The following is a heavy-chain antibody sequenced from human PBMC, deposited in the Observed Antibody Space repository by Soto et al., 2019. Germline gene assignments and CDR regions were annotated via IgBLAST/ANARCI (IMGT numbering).Heavy chain of an antibody. J-gene: IGHJ6*02. CDR1: GFTFSVYW. CDR2: IDSDGSTT. Sequence: EVQLVESGGGLVQPGGSLRLSCAASGFTFSVYWMHWVRQAPGKGLVWVSRIDSDGSTTSYADSVKGRFTISRDNAKSTLYLQMNSLRAEEPAVYYCARPGYSNYGPGVDVWGQGTTVTVSS. D-gene: IGHD4-4*01. CDR3: ARPGYSNYGPGVDV. V-gene: IGHV3-74*01.